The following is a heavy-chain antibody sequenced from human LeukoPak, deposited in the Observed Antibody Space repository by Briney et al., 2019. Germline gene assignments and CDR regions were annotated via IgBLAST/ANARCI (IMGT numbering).Heavy chain of an antibody. CDR1: GYTFTSYG. V-gene: IGHV1-18*01. CDR2: ISAYNGNT. D-gene: IGHD2-2*01. J-gene: IGHJ3*02. Sequence: ASVKVSCKASGYTFTSYGISWVRQAPGQGVEWMGWISAYNGNTNYAQKLQGRVTMTTDTSTSTAYMELRSLRSDDTAVYYCARDRFDCSSTSCPYGDAFDIWGQGTMVTVSS. CDR3: ARDRFDCSSTSCPYGDAFDI.